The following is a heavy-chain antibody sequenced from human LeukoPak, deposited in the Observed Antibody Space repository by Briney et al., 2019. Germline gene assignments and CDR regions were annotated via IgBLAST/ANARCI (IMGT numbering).Heavy chain of an antibody. CDR2: INHSGST. CDR1: GGSISSSSYY. Sequence: SETLSLTCTVSGGSISSSSYYWGWIRQPPGKGLEWIGEINHSGSTNYNPSLKSRVTISVDTSKNQFSLKLSSVTAADTAVYYCARGSRFLEWLPFAYWGQGTLVTVSS. J-gene: IGHJ4*02. V-gene: IGHV4-39*07. D-gene: IGHD3-3*01. CDR3: ARGSRFLEWLPFAY.